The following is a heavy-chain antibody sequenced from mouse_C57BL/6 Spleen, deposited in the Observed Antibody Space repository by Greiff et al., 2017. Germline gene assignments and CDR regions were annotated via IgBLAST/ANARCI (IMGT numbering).Heavy chain of an antibody. CDR3: ARRGDYDGFAY. Sequence: EVQRVESGGDLVKPGGSLKLSCAASGFTFSSYGMSWVRQTPDKRLEWVATISSGGSYTYYPDSVKGRISISRDNAKNTLYLQMSRLKSEDTAMYYCARRGDYDGFAYWGQGTLVTVSA. D-gene: IGHD2-4*01. CDR1: GFTFSSYG. V-gene: IGHV5-6*01. J-gene: IGHJ3*01. CDR2: ISSGGSYT.